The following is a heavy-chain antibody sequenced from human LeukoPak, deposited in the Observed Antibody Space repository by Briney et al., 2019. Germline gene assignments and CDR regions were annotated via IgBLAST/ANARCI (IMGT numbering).Heavy chain of an antibody. CDR1: GFTFSSYA. CDR3: AKDLSIAVAGVWFDP. Sequence: HTGGSLRLSCAASGFTFSSYAMSWVRQAPGKGLEWVSAISGSGGSTYYADSVKGRFTISRDNSKNTLYLQMNSLRAEDTAVYYCAKDLSIAVAGVWFDPWGQGTLVTVSS. V-gene: IGHV3-23*01. D-gene: IGHD6-19*01. CDR2: ISGSGGST. J-gene: IGHJ5*02.